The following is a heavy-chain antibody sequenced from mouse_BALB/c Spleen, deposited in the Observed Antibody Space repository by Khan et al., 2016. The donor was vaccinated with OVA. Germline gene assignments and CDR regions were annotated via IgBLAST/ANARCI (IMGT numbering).Heavy chain of an antibody. D-gene: IGHD2-14*01. CDR2: INYSGST. Sequence: VQLKESGPGLVKPSQSLSLTCTVTGYLITSDYAWNWIRQFPGNKLEWMGYINYSGSTSYHPSLKSRISITRDTSKNQFFLQLNSVTTEDTATYYCARGVRLTYWGQGTLVTVSA. CDR1: GYLITSDYA. J-gene: IGHJ3*01. V-gene: IGHV3-2*02. CDR3: ARGVRLTY.